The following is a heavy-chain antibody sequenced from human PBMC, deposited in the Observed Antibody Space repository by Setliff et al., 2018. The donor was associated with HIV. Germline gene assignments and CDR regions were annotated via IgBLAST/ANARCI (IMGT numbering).Heavy chain of an antibody. Sequence: SETLSLTCLVFGGSISSSSYYWGWIRQPPGRGLEWIGSIYYSGGTYYNPSLQSRVTISVDTSSNQFSLKVKSVTAADTATYYCAKKGRYYYGSGVTTDYFDDWGQGTPVTVSS. CDR1: GGSISSSSYY. CDR3: AKKGRYYYGSGVTTDYFDD. J-gene: IGHJ4*02. CDR2: IYYSGGT. D-gene: IGHD3-10*01. V-gene: IGHV4-39*07.